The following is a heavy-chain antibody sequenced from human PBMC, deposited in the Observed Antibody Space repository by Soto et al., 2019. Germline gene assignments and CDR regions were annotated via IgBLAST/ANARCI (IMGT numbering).Heavy chain of an antibody. CDR2: INPNSGGT. V-gene: IGHV1-2*04. CDR3: ARVGGLLYRSYGMDV. D-gene: IGHD3-10*01. Sequence: ASVKVSCKASGYTFTGYYMHWVRQAPGQGLEWMGWINPNSGGTNYAQKFQGWVTMTRDTSISTAYMELSRLRSDDTAVYYCARVGGLLYRSYGMDVWGQGTTVTVSS. J-gene: IGHJ6*02. CDR1: GYTFTGYY.